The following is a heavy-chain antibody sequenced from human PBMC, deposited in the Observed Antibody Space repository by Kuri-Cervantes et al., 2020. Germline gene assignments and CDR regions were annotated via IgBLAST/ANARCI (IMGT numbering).Heavy chain of an antibody. CDR2: LYYSGDT. D-gene: IGHD3-10*01. J-gene: IGHJ5*02. V-gene: IGHV4-31*03. Sequence: SETLSLTCTVSGGSISSGAYYWSWIRQHPGKGLEWIGYLYYSGDTYYNPSLKSRVTISVDTSENQFSLKLSSVTAADTAVYYCARSGDTAFGWFDPWGQGTLVTFSS. CDR3: ARSGDTAFGWFDP. CDR1: GGSISSGAYY.